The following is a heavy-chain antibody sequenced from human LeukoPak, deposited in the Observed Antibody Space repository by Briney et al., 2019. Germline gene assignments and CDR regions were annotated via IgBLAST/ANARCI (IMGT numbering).Heavy chain of an antibody. CDR3: ARSFAY. J-gene: IGHJ4*02. V-gene: IGHV3-21*01. CDR2: ISSSSRSYI. Sequence: GGSLRLSCAASGFTFSSYSMNWVRQAPGKGLEWVSSISSSSRSYIYYADSVKGRFTISRDNAKNSLYLQMNSLRAEDTAVYYCARSFAYWGQGTLVTVSS. CDR1: GFTFSSYS.